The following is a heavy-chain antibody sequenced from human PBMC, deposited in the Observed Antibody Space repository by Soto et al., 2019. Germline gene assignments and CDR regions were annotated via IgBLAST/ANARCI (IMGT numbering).Heavy chain of an antibody. CDR3: ARHNSLHSSSEN. J-gene: IGHJ4*02. V-gene: IGHV5-10-1*01. D-gene: IGHD6-13*01. CDR1: GYSFTIYW. Sequence: PGESLKISWKGSGYSFTIYWISWVRQMPGKGLEWMGRIDPSDSYTNYSPSFQGHVTISADKSISTAYLQWSSLKASDTAMYYCARHNSLHSSSENWGQGTLVTAPQ. CDR2: IDPSDSYT.